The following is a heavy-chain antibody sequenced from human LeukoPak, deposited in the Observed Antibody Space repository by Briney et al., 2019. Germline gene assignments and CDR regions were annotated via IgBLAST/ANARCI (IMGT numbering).Heavy chain of an antibody. D-gene: IGHD3-10*01. Sequence: GESLKISCKGSGYSFTSYWIGWVRQMPGKGLEWMGIIYPGDSDTRYSPSFQGQVTISAGKSISTAYLQWSSLKASDTAMYYCARISPMVRGVTNYFDYWGQGTLVTVSS. J-gene: IGHJ4*02. CDR2: IYPGDSDT. CDR1: GYSFTSYW. CDR3: ARISPMVRGVTNYFDY. V-gene: IGHV5-51*01.